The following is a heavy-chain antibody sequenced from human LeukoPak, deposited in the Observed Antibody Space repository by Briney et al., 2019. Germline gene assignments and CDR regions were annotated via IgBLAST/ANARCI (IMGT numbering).Heavy chain of an antibody. CDR3: ARDWAAGFIFDY. J-gene: IGHJ4*02. CDR1: GGSISSSSYY. CDR2: IYYSGST. V-gene: IGHV4-39*07. Sequence: SETLSLTCTVSGGSISSSSYYWGWIRQPPGKGLEWIGSIYYSGSTYYNPSLKSRVTISVDTSKNQFSLKLSSVTAADTAVYYCARDWAAGFIFDYWGQGTLVTVSS. D-gene: IGHD6-13*01.